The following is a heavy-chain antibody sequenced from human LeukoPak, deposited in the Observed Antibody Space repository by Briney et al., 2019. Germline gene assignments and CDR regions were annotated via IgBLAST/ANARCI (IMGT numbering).Heavy chain of an antibody. J-gene: IGHJ4*02. CDR3: AKGITMVRGVISSESNFDY. CDR1: GFTFSSYA. D-gene: IGHD3-10*01. Sequence: GGSLRLSCAASGFTFSSYAMSWVRQAPGKGLEWVLAISGSGGSTYYADSVKGRFTISRDNSKNTLYLQMNSLRAEDTAVYYCAKGITMVRGVISSESNFDYWGQGTLVTVSS. CDR2: ISGSGGST. V-gene: IGHV3-23*01.